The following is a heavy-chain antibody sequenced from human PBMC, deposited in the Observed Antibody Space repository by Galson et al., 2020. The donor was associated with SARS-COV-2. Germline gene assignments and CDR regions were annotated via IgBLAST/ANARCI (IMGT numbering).Heavy chain of an antibody. D-gene: IGHD2-8*02. CDR2: FYQDGTS. CDR1: GFSVTRGHF. CDR3: ARHAAECSGGICTPHYFAAMDV. V-gene: IGHV4-38-2*01. J-gene: IGHJ6*02. Sequence: SETLSLTCAVSGFSVTRGHFWGWIRQPPGKGLEWIGNFYQDGTSYYNPSLKSRVSISIDTSSNLFSLRLRSVTAADTGVYYCARHAAECSGGICTPHYFAAMDVWGQGTTVIVSS.